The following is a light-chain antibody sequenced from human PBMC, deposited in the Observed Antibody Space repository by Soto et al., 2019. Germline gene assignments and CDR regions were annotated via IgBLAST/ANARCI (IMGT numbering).Light chain of an antibody. J-gene: IGLJ3*02. CDR1: SSDVGSYKY. CDR2: EVT. CDR3: SSYAGNFWV. Sequence: QSALTQPPSSSGSPGQSVTISCTGTSSDVGSYKYVYWYQQHPGKAPKLMVYEVTKRPSGVPDRFSGSKSANTASLTISGLQAEDEADYYCSSYAGNFWVFGGGTQLTVL. V-gene: IGLV2-8*01.